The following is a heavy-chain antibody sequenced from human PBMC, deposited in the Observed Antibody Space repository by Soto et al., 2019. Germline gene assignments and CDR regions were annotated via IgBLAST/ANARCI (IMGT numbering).Heavy chain of an antibody. CDR2: IRDKGNGYAT. Sequence: EVQLVESGGGLVQPGESLKLSCAGSGFTFSGSAIHWVRQASGKGLEWVARIRDKGNGYATGYAASVKGRFTISRDDSKNTAFLQMSGLSTEDTAVYYCAGLDAPGDRAFDIWGQGTMVTVSS. V-gene: IGHV3-73*01. CDR3: AGLDAPGDRAFDI. CDR1: GFTFSGSA. J-gene: IGHJ3*02.